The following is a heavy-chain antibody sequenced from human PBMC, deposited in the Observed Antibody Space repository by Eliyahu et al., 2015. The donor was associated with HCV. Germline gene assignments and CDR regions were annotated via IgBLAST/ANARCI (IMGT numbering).Heavy chain of an antibody. Sequence: EVQLVESGGSLVQPGESLRLSCAASGFTFSNYYMNWVRQAPGKGLXXVANIXGDAXETFYADFVKGRFTISRDNDEKFVYLQIHILRAEDTAMYYCARENMIEVGVFDLWGQGTLVTVSS. D-gene: IGHD3-22*01. V-gene: IGHV3-7*01. J-gene: IGHJ3*01. CDR3: ARENMIEVGVFDL. CDR1: GFTFSNYY. CDR2: IXGDAXET.